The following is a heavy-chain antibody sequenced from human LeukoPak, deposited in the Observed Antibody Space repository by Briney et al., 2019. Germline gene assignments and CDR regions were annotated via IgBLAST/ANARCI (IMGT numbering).Heavy chain of an antibody. J-gene: IGHJ4*02. V-gene: IGHV1-69*13. CDR3: ARATYYDFWSGYSYYFDY. CDR2: IIPIFGTA. D-gene: IGHD3-3*01. CDR1: GYTFTSYG. Sequence: GASVKVSCKASGYTFTSYGISWVRQAPGQGLEWMGGIIPIFGTANYAQKFQGRVTITADESTSTAYMELSSLRSEDTAVYYCARATYYDFWSGYSYYFDYWGQGTLVTVSS.